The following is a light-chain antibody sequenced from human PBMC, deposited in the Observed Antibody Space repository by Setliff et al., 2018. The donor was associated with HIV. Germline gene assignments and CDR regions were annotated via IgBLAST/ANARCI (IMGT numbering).Light chain of an antibody. CDR3: CSNTGSNTYV. CDR1: SSVIGRYNL. CDR2: QAT. J-gene: IGLJ1*01. V-gene: IGLV2-23*01. Sequence: QSVLTQPTSVSGSPGQSITISCTGTSSVIGRYNLVSWYQQYPGKAPKLMIYQATKRPSGVSNRFSGSKSGNTASLTISGLQAEDEADYYCCSNTGSNTYVFGSGTKVTVL.